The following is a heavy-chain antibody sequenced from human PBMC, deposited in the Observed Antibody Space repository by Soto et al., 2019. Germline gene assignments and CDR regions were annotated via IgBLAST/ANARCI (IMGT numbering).Heavy chain of an antibody. D-gene: IGHD3-3*01. CDR2: IYYRGNT. Sequence: TLSLTCTVSGDSISNGGYHWIWIRQSPGKGLEWIAYIYYRGNTAYNPSLKSRVTISIDTSKNQFSLKLSSVTAADTAAYYCARGSDYFDYWGQGTLVTVSS. CDR3: ARGSDYFDY. J-gene: IGHJ4*02. CDR1: GDSISNGGYH. V-gene: IGHV4-30-4*08.